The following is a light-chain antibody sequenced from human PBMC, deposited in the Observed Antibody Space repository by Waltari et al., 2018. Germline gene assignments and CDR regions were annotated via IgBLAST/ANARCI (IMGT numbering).Light chain of an antibody. CDR1: PLPKPY. Sequence: SYELTQPPSVSVSPGQTATTTCPGDPLPKPYPYWYQQKSGQAPMLVIYKDSARPSGTPERFSGSSSGTTATLTISGVRAEDEADYYCQSADMSGSYVFGSGTQVIVL. V-gene: IGLV3-25*03. CDR2: KDS. J-gene: IGLJ1*01. CDR3: QSADMSGSYV.